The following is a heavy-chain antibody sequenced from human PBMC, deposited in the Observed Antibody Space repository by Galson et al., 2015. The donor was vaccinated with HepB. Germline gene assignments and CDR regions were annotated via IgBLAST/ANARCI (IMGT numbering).Heavy chain of an antibody. CDR1: GDSVSSTSAA. V-gene: IGHV6-1*01. D-gene: IGHD1-26*01. CDR2: TYYRSKWYN. J-gene: IGHJ3*02. CDR3: AREIRGGWEPRQEFAFEI. Sequence: CAISGDSVSSTSAAWNWIRQSPSRGLEWLGRTYYRSKWYNDYAVSVKSRITINPDTSKNQFSLQLNSVTPEDTAVYYCAREIRGGWEPRQEFAFEIWGQGTMVTVSS.